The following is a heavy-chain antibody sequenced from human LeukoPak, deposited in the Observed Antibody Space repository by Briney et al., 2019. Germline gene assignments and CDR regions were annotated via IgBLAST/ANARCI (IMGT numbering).Heavy chain of an antibody. D-gene: IGHD6-19*01. CDR1: GFNFGDYG. J-gene: IGHJ4*02. V-gene: IGHV3-7*01. CDR2: IEQDGSEK. CDR3: ARGSSGWYGIDY. Sequence: GGSLRLSCITSGFNFGDYGMSWVRQAPGKGLEWVANIEQDGSEKYYVDSVKGRFTISRDNAKNSLYLQMNSLRAEDTAVYYCARGSSGWYGIDYWGQGALVNVSS.